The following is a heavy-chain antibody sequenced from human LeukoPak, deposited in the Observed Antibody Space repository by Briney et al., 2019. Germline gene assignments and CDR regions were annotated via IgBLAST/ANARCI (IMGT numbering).Heavy chain of an antibody. CDR2: ISSSSSTK. D-gene: IGHD3-9*01. CDR1: GFTFSSYS. V-gene: IGHV3-48*01. Sequence: PGGSLRLSCAASGFTFSSYSMNWVRQAPGKGLEWVSYISSSSSTKYYADSMKGRFTISRDNSKNTLYLQMNSLRAEDTAVYYCAKVGGRLRYFDWSIWFDYWGQGTLVTVSS. J-gene: IGHJ4*02. CDR3: AKVGGRLRYFDWSIWFDY.